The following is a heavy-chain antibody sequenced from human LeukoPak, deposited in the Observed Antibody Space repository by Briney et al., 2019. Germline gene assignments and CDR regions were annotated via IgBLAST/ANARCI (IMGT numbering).Heavy chain of an antibody. Sequence: ASVKVSCKASGYTFTCYYMHWVRQAPGQGLEWMGWINPNSGGTNYAQKFQGRVTMTRDTSISTAYMELSRLRSDDTAVYYCARARMYYYYYGMDVWGQGTTVTVSS. D-gene: IGHD5-24*01. CDR2: INPNSGGT. V-gene: IGHV1-2*02. J-gene: IGHJ6*02. CDR1: GYTFTCYY. CDR3: ARARMYYYYYGMDV.